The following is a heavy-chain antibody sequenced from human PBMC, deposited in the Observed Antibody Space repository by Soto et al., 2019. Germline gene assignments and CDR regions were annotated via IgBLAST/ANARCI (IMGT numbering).Heavy chain of an antibody. Sequence: SQTLSLTXAISGDSVSSNSAAWNWIRQSPSRGLEWLGRTYYRSKWYNDYAVSVKSRITINPDTSKNQFSLQLNSVTAADTAVYYCARHPYSGSYYFFYYFDYWGQGTLVTVSS. V-gene: IGHV6-1*01. CDR3: ARHPYSGSYYFFYYFDY. J-gene: IGHJ4*02. CDR2: TYYRSKWYN. D-gene: IGHD1-26*01. CDR1: GDSVSSNSAA.